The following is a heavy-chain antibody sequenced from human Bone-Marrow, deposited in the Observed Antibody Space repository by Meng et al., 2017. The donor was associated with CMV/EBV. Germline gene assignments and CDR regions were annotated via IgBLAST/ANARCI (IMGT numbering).Heavy chain of an antibody. CDR2: IYSGGSST. V-gene: IGHV3-23*03. CDR3: VKETVADHQLPFDY. CDR1: GFTFSSYA. J-gene: IGHJ4*02. Sequence: GGSLRLSCAASGFTFSSYAMSWVRQAPGKGLEWVSVIYSGGSSTYYADPVKGRFTISRDNSRNTLYLQMHSLGVEDTAMYYCVKETVADHQLPFDYWGQGTLVTVSS. D-gene: IGHD6-19*01.